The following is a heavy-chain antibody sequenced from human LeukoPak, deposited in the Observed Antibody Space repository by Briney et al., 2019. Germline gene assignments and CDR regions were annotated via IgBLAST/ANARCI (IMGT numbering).Heavy chain of an antibody. CDR1: GFTFSSYW. D-gene: IGHD3-10*01. Sequence: GGSLRLSCAASGFTFSSYWMHWVRQAPGKGLVWVSHINSDGSSTNYADSVKGRFTISRDNAKNTLYLQMNSLRAEDTAVYFCARDKVYYGSGTYGYWGQGTLVTVSS. V-gene: IGHV3-74*01. CDR2: INSDGSST. J-gene: IGHJ4*02. CDR3: ARDKVYYGSGTYGY.